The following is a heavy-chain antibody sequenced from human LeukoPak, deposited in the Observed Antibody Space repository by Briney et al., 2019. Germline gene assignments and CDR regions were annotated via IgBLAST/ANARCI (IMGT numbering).Heavy chain of an antibody. CDR1: GGSISSYY. D-gene: IGHD1-26*01. J-gene: IGHJ6*03. Sequence: PSETLSLTCTVPGGSISSYYWSWIRQPPGKGLEWIGYIYYSGSTNYNPSLKSRVTISVDTSKNQFSLKLSSVTAADTAVYYCARGDKKWELLTWYYYMDVWGKGTTVTVSS. CDR2: IYYSGST. V-gene: IGHV4-59*01. CDR3: ARGDKKWELLTWYYYMDV.